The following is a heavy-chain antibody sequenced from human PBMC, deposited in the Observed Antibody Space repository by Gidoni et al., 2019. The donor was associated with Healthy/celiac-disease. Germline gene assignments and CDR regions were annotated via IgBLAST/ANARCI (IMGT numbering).Heavy chain of an antibody. D-gene: IGHD3-22*01. CDR2: IKQDGSEK. Sequence: EVQLVESGGGLVQPGGSLRLSCAASGFTFSSYWMSWVRQAPGKGLEWVANIKQDGSEKYYVDSVKGRFTISRDNAKNSLYLQMNSLRAEDTAVYYCARDTDDSSGYYVQYYFDYWGQGTLVTVSS. CDR3: ARDTDDSSGYYVQYYFDY. V-gene: IGHV3-7*01. CDR1: GFTFSSYW. J-gene: IGHJ4*02.